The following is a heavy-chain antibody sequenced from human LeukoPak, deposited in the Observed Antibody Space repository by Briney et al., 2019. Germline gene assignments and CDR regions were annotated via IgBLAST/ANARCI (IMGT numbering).Heavy chain of an antibody. J-gene: IGHJ4*02. D-gene: IGHD3-3*01. Sequence: GGSLRLSCAASGFTFSSYAMSWVRQAPGKGLEWVSAISGSGGSTYYEDSVKGRFTISRDNSKNTLYLQMNSLRAEDTAVYYCAKGGRRFLDYYFDYWGQGTLVTVSS. V-gene: IGHV3-23*01. CDR2: ISGSGGST. CDR1: GFTFSSYA. CDR3: AKGGRRFLDYYFDY.